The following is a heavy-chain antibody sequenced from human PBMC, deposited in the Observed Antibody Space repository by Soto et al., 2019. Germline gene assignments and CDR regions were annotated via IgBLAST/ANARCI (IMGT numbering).Heavy chain of an antibody. Sequence: EVQLLESGGGLVQPGGSLRLSCAASGFTFSSYAMTWVRQAPGKGLEWVSGISVSGVSTNYADSVKGRFTISRDNSKHTLYLQMNSLRAEDTAVYYCAKSLSEWELLSPYYFDYWGQGTLVTVSS. V-gene: IGHV3-23*01. CDR1: GFTFSSYA. D-gene: IGHD1-26*01. CDR3: AKSLSEWELLSPYYFDY. CDR2: ISVSGVST. J-gene: IGHJ4*02.